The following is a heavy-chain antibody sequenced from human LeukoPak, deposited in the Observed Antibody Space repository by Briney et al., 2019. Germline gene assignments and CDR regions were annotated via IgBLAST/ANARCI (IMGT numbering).Heavy chain of an antibody. CDR3: ARTPRGGSYYYCMDV. CDR2: IIPIFGTA. Sequence: SVKVSCKASGGTFSSYAISWVRQAPGQGLEWMGGIIPIFGTANYAQKFQGRVTITADEFTSTAYMELSSLRSEDTAVYYCARTPRGGSYYYCMDVWGKGTTVTISS. V-gene: IGHV1-69*13. J-gene: IGHJ6*03. D-gene: IGHD1-26*01. CDR1: GGTFSSYA.